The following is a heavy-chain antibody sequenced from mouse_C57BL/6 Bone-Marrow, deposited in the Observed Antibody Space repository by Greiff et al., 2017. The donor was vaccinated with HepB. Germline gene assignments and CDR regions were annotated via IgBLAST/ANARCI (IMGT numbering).Heavy chain of an antibody. CDR2: IHPNSGST. Sequence: VQLQQPGAELVKPGASVKLSCKASGYTFTSYWMHWVKQRPGQGLEWIGMIHPNSGSTNYNEKFKSKATLTVDKSSSTAYTQHSSLTSEDSAVYYCARGGMVNLYWYFDVWGTGTTVTVSS. V-gene: IGHV1-64*01. J-gene: IGHJ1*03. CDR1: GYTFTSYW. CDR3: ARGGMVNLYWYFDV. D-gene: IGHD2-2*01.